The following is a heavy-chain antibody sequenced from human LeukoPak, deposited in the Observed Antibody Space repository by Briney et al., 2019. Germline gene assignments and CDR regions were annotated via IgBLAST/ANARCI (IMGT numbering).Heavy chain of an antibody. D-gene: IGHD5-24*01. CDR3: AKEFIAGDGHVDCDS. V-gene: IGHV3-23*01. Sequence: SGGSLRLSCAASGFTISTYAMTWVRQAPGKGLEWVSSITSRGATTYYADSVKGRFTISRDISKNTLYLQMNSLTAEDSAVYYCAKEFIAGDGHVDCDSWGQGTLVTVSS. CDR2: ITSRGATT. J-gene: IGHJ4*02. CDR1: GFTISTYA.